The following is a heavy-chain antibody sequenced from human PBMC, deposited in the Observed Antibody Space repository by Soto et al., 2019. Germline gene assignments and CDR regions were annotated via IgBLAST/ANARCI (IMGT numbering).Heavy chain of an antibody. D-gene: IGHD1-26*01. CDR1: GFSLTTDRVG. CDR2: IYWDDSK. V-gene: IGHV2-5*02. Sequence: QITLKESGPTLVKPTQTLTLTCTFSGFSLTTDRVGVGWIRQPPGEALEWLAVIYWDDSKTYRPSLESRLTNHKEPPQNPVAPNNAKLDSLDTATYYCAHAYGGRSLYWGQGTLVTVSS. CDR3: AHAYGGRSLY. J-gene: IGHJ4*02.